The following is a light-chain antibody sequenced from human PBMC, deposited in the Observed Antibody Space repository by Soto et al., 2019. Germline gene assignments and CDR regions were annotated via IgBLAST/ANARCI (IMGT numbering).Light chain of an antibody. V-gene: IGKV1-12*01. CDR1: QGISRA. CDR2: AAS. CDR3: QQANSFPVT. Sequence: KLSLSPSSLSASVGDSVTITCRASQGISRALAWYQQKAGRAPKLLFSAASTLQSGVPSRFSGSRSGTDFTLTISSLQPEDFATYYCQQANSFPVTFGGGTKV. J-gene: IGKJ4*01.